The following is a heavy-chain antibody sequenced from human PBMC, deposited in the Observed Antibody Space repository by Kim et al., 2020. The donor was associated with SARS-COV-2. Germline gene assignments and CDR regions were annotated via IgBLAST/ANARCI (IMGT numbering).Heavy chain of an antibody. CDR1: GFTFSTYG. CDR2: IWINGSNK. J-gene: IGHJ4*02. Sequence: GGSLRLSCAASGFTFSTYGMNWVRQAPGKGLEWVAVIWINGSNKYYADSVKGRFTISKNNSKKPLNLQMNSLRAEYTAVYYGARTITTESSFDYWGQGTLVTVSS. CDR3: ARTITTESSFDY. D-gene: IGHD4-4*01. V-gene: IGHV3-33*01.